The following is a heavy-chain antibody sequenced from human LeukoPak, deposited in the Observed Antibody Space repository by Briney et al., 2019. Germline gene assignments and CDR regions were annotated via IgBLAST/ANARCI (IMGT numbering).Heavy chain of an antibody. Sequence: SQTLSLTCAISGGSVSRHDLTWDWVRQSPSRGLEWLGRTFYRSKWYNNYAVSVKSRITVSPDTSKNQFSLHLNSVTPEDTAVYYCVRSYDWVFDYWGQGTRVTVSS. CDR3: VRSYDWVFDY. V-gene: IGHV6-1*01. D-gene: IGHD1-1*01. CDR2: TFYRSKWYN. J-gene: IGHJ4*02. CDR1: GGSVSRHDLT.